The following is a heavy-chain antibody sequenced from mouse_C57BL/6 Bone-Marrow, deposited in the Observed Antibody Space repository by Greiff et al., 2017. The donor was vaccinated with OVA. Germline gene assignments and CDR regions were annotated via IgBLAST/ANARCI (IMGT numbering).Heavy chain of an antibody. Sequence: EVNVVESGGGLVKPGGSLKLSCAASGFTFSDYGMHWVRQAPEKGLEWVAYISSGSSTIYYADTVKGRFTISRDNAKNTLFLQMTSLRSADTAMYYCARSGSSPYWYFDVWGTGTTVTVSS. CDR1: GFTFSDYG. J-gene: IGHJ1*03. CDR2: ISSGSSTI. D-gene: IGHD1-1*01. CDR3: ARSGSSPYWYFDV. V-gene: IGHV5-17*01.